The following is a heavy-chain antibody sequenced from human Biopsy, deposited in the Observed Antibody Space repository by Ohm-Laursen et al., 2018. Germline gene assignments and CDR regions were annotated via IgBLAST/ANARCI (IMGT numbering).Heavy chain of an antibody. CDR1: GFSVSSYD. Sequence: SLRLSCAASGFSVSSYDMNWVRQAPGKGLEWVSYISETSIHIYDADSVRGRFTVARDIAKNSLYLQLNSLRVADTAVYYCARDSSRRAREGGMDVWGQGTTVTVSS. J-gene: IGHJ6*02. V-gene: IGHV3-21*01. CDR2: ISETSIHI. CDR3: ARDSSRRAREGGMDV. D-gene: IGHD6-6*01.